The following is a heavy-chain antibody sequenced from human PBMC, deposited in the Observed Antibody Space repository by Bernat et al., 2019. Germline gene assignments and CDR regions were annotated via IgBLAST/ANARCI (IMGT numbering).Heavy chain of an antibody. CDR3: VRDGAALYYYHGMDV. D-gene: IGHD6-25*01. Sequence: VQLVESGGGVVQPGRSLRLSCVASGFTFSDYSLHWVRQAPGKGLEWVGGVSYEGRSKYNAYSVQARFSISRASSEKTLNLQMYSLKSQDTAVYYCVRDGAALYYYHGMDVWGRGTMVTVSS. CDR2: VSYEGRSK. V-gene: IGHV3-30*04. J-gene: IGHJ6*02. CDR1: GFTFSDYS.